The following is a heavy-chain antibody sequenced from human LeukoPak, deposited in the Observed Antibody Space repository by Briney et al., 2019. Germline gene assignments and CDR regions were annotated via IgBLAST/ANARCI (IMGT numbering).Heavy chain of an antibody. J-gene: IGHJ6*03. Sequence: GRSLRLSCAASGFTFSSYGMHWVRQAPGKGLEWVAVIWYDGSNEYYADSVKGRFTISRDNSKNTLYLQMNSLRAEDTAVYYCARATITMVRGVPNYYYMDVWGKGTTVTVSS. CDR1: GFTFSSYG. CDR2: IWYDGSNE. CDR3: ARATITMVRGVPNYYYMDV. D-gene: IGHD3-10*01. V-gene: IGHV3-33*01.